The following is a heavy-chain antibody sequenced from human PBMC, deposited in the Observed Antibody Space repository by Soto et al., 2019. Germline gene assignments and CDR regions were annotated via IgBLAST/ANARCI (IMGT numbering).Heavy chain of an antibody. CDR1: GGTFSSYT. Sequence: QVQLVQSGAEVKKPGSSVKVSCKASGGTFSSYTISWVRQAPGQGLEWMGRIIPILGIANYAQKFQGRVTNTADKSKSTADMELSSLRSEDTAGYYCARYPADYYYGMDVWGQGTTVTVSS. J-gene: IGHJ6*02. V-gene: IGHV1-69*02. CDR3: ARYPADYYYGMDV. CDR2: IIPILGIA. D-gene: IGHD6-25*01.